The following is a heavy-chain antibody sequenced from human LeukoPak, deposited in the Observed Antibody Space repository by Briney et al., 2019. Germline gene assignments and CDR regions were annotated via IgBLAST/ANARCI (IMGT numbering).Heavy chain of an antibody. J-gene: IGHJ6*03. Sequence: SETLTLTCAVCGVPLSNYYWSWLRQSPRQGLEWIGKINHSGYTNYNPSLKSRVTTSIDTSKNQFSLRLTSVTAADTAVYYCATRDPSYFSRGSCNGDYYYYYMDVWGKGTTVTVSS. CDR1: GVPLSNYY. D-gene: IGHD2-15*01. CDR2: INHSGYT. V-gene: IGHV4-34*01. CDR3: ATRDPSYFSRGSCNGDYYYYYMDV.